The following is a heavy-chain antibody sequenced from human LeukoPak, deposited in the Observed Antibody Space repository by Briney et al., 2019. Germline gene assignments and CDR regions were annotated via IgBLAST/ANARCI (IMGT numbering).Heavy chain of an antibody. J-gene: IGHJ4*02. D-gene: IGHD3-3*01. CDR1: GFTFSSYA. CDR2: ISGSGGST. CDR3: AKAGGAYDFWSGYSF. V-gene: IGHV3-23*01. Sequence: QPGGSLRLSCAASGFTFSSYAISWVRQAPGKGLEWVSAISGSGGSTYYADSVKGRFTIPRDNSKNTLYLQMNSLRAEDTAVYYCAKAGGAYDFWSGYSFWGQGTLVTVSS.